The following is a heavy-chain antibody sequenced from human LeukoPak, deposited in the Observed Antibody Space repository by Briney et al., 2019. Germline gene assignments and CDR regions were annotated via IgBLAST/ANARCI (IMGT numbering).Heavy chain of an antibody. V-gene: IGHV4-38-2*02. CDR1: GYSISSGNY. Sequence: VEPSETLSLTCTVSGYSISSGNYWGWIRQPPGKGPEWIASISHSGSSYYNPSLKSPVSISVDTSKNQFSLRLSFVTAADTAVYYCARDGDFYYFDYWGQGTLVTVSS. CDR3: ARDGDFYYFDY. CDR2: ISHSGSS. J-gene: IGHJ4*02.